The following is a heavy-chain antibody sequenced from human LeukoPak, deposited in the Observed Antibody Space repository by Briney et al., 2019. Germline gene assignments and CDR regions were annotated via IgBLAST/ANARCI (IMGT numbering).Heavy chain of an antibody. J-gene: IGHJ4*02. V-gene: IGHV4-34*01. CDR2: INHSGST. CDR1: GGSFSGYY. Sequence: SETLSLTCAVYGGSFSGYYWSWIRQPPGKGLEWIGEINHSGSTNYNPSLKSRVTISVDTSKNQFSLKLSSVTAADTAVYYCARTPYYFDYWGQGTLVTVSS. CDR3: ARTPYYFDY.